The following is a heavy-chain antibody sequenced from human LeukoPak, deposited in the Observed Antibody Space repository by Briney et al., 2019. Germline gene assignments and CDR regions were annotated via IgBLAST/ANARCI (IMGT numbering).Heavy chain of an antibody. CDR3: ARGYLRDGFDI. CDR2: TYYRSKWYN. CDR1: GDSVSSNSAA. Sequence: SQTLSLICAISGDSVSSNSAAWDWIRQSPSGGLEWLGRTYYRSKWYNEYAVSVISRITINSDTSKNQFSLHLNSVTPEDTAVYYCARGYLRDGFDIWGQGTMVTVSS. D-gene: IGHD3-10*01. V-gene: IGHV6-1*01. J-gene: IGHJ3*02.